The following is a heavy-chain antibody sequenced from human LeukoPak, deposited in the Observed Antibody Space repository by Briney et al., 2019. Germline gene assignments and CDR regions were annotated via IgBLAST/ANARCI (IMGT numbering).Heavy chain of an antibody. CDR2: ISGYNGNT. CDR1: GYNFTSYG. J-gene: IGHJ4*02. V-gene: IGHV1-18*01. D-gene: IGHD3-10*01. Sequence: ASVKVSCKASGYNFTSYGLVWVRQAPGQGLEWLGWISGYNGNTNHAQNVQGRVTMTTDTSTGTAYMELRSLRSGDTAVYYCARGPGFFFMKNRGLRYWGQGTPVIISS. CDR3: ARGPGFFFMKNRGLRY.